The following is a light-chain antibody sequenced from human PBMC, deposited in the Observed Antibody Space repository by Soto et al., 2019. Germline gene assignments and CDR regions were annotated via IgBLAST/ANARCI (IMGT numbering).Light chain of an antibody. CDR3: SSYAGSSHYV. CDR1: SSDVGRYNY. J-gene: IGLJ1*01. CDR2: EVS. V-gene: IGLV2-8*01. Sequence: QAVVPQPPSASGSPGQSVTISCTGTSSDVGRYNYISWYQQHPGKAPKLMIYEVSKRPSGVPDRFSGSKSGNTASLTVSGLQAEDEADYYCSSYAGSSHYVFGTGTKLTVL.